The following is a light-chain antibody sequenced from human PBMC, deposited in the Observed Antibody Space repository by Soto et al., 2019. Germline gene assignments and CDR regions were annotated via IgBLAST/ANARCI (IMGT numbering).Light chain of an antibody. Sequence: QSALTQPRSVSGSPGQSVTISCTGTSSDVGFYDYVSWYQQHPGKAPQLVIYDVTKRPSGVPDRFSASKSGNTASLTISGLQAEDEADYYCCSYAGSSLWVFGGGTKLTV. J-gene: IGLJ3*02. CDR3: CSYAGSSLWV. V-gene: IGLV2-11*01. CDR2: DVT. CDR1: SSDVGFYDY.